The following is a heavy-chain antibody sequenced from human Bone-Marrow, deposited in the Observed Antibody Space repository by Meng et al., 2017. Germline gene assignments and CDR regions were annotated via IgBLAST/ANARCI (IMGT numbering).Heavy chain of an antibody. J-gene: IGHJ6*02. V-gene: IGHV4-34*01. CDR1: GGSFSGYY. Sequence: SETLSLTCAVYGGSFSGYYWSWIRQPPGKGLEWIGEINHSGSTNYNPSLKSRVTISVDTSKNQFSLKLSSVTAAGTAVYYCARGKMWRFGELAYYYGMDVWGQGTTVTVSS. CDR3: ARGKMWRFGELAYYYGMDV. D-gene: IGHD3-10*01. CDR2: INHSGST.